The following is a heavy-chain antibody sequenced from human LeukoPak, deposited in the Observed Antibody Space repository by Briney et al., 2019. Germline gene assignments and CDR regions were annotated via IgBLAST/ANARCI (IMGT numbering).Heavy chain of an antibody. CDR3: AREGLCSGGSCYWGVDY. D-gene: IGHD2-15*01. CDR1: GYTFTSYG. CDR2: ISAYNGNT. V-gene: IGHV1-18*01. J-gene: IGHJ4*02. Sequence: GASVKVSCKASGYTFTSYGISWVRQTPGQGLEWMGWISAYNGNTNYAQKLQGRVTMTTDTSTSTAYMELRSLRSDDTAVYYCAREGLCSGGSCYWGVDYWDQGTLVTVSS.